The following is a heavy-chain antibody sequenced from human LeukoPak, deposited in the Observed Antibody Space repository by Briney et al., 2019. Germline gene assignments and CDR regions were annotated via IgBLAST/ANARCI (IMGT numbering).Heavy chain of an antibody. J-gene: IGHJ4*02. CDR2: IKQDGSEK. V-gene: IGHV3-7*03. CDR3: ASLRRFEQWFPVDY. CDR1: GFTFSSYW. Sequence: PGGSLRLSCAASGFTFSSYWMSWVRQAPGKGLEWVANIKQDGSEKYYVDSVKGRFTISRDNAKNSLYLQMNSLRAEDTAVYYCASLRRFEQWFPVDYWGQGTLVTVSS. D-gene: IGHD6-19*01.